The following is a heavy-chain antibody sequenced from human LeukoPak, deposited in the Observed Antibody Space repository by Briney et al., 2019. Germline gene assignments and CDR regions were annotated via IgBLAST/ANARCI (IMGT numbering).Heavy chain of an antibody. Sequence: SESLSLTCAVYGGSFSGYYWSWIRQPPGKGLEWIGEINHSGSTNYNPSLKSRVTISVDTSKNQFSLKLSSVTAADTAVYYCARSHTVAGFDYWGQGTLVTVSS. V-gene: IGHV4-34*01. CDR2: INHSGST. J-gene: IGHJ4*02. D-gene: IGHD4-23*01. CDR1: GGSFSGYY. CDR3: ARSHTVAGFDY.